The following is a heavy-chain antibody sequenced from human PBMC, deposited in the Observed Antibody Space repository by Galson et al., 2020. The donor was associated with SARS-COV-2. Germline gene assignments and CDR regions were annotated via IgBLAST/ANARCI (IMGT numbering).Heavy chain of an antibody. J-gene: IGHJ6*02. V-gene: IGHV7-4-1*01. CDR3: ALNLNYYYYYGMDV. CDR2: INTNTGNP. Sequence: ASVKVSCKASGYTFTSYAMNWVRQAPGQGLEWMGWINTNTGNPTYAQGFTGRFVFSLDTSVSTAYLQICSLKAEDTAVYYCALNLNYYYYYGMDVWGQWTTVTVSS. CDR1: GYTFTSYA.